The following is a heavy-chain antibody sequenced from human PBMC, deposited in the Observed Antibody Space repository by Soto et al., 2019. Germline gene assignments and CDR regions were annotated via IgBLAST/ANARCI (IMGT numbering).Heavy chain of an antibody. CDR2: ILYDGTKK. Sequence: QPGGSLRLSCAASGFTFSTYAMHWVRQAPGKGLEWVALILYDGTKKYYADSVQGRFTVSRDNSKNTLFLQMNTLRAEDTAVYYCARGLDMYYYDSSGYPLGYWGQGTLVTVSS. CDR3: ARGLDMYYYDSSGYPLGY. CDR1: GFTFSTYA. J-gene: IGHJ4*02. D-gene: IGHD3-22*01. V-gene: IGHV3-30*04.